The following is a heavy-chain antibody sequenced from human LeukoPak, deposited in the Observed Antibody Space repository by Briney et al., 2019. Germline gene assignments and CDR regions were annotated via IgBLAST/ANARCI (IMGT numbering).Heavy chain of an antibody. Sequence: ASVKVSCKVSGYTFTDYYMHWVQQAPGKGLEWMGLVDPEDGETIYAEKFQGRVTMTADTSTDTAYMELSSLRSEDTAVYYCATLRTFYNWFDPWGQGTLVTVSS. CDR2: VDPEDGET. V-gene: IGHV1-69-2*01. CDR1: GYTFTDYY. J-gene: IGHJ5*02. CDR3: ATLRTFYNWFDP. D-gene: IGHD1-14*01.